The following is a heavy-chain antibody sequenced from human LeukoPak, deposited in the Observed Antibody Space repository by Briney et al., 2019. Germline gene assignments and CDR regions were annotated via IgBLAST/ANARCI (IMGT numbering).Heavy chain of an antibody. CDR3: ARSRPGIAVAGTFDY. Sequence: SETLSLTCTVSGGSISSYYWSWIRQPPGKGLEWIGYIYYSGSTNYNPSLKSRVTISVDTSKNQFSLKLSSVTAADTAVYYCARSRPGIAVAGTFDYWGQGTLVTVSS. J-gene: IGHJ4*02. CDR1: GGSISSYY. V-gene: IGHV4-59*12. CDR2: IYYSGST. D-gene: IGHD6-19*01.